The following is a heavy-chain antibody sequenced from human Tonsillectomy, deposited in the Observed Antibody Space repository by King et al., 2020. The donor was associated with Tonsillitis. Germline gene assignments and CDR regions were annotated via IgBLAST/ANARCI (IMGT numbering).Heavy chain of an antibody. CDR3: ARDRLPYDFWSGYYSPYYFDY. CDR1: GFTFSSYS. CDR2: ISSSSSYI. Sequence: VQLVESGGGLVKPGGSLRLSCAASGFTFSSYSMNWVRQAPGKGLEWVSSISSSSSYIYYADSVKGRFTFSRDNAKNSLYLQMNSLRAEDTAVYYCARDRLPYDFWSGYYSPYYFDYWGQGTLVTVSS. J-gene: IGHJ4*02. D-gene: IGHD3-3*01. V-gene: IGHV3-21*01.